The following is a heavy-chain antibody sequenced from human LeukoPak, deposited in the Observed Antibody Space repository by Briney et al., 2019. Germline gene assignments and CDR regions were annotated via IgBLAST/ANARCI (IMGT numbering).Heavy chain of an antibody. V-gene: IGHV3-23*01. Sequence: GGSLRLSCAASGFTFSSYAMSWVRQAPGKGLEWVSAISGSGGSTYYADSVKGRFTISRDNSKNTLYLQMNSLRAEDTAVYYCAKDSGTIFGVVDAFVIWGQGTMVTVSS. J-gene: IGHJ3*02. CDR2: ISGSGGST. CDR1: GFTFSSYA. D-gene: IGHD3-3*01. CDR3: AKDSGTIFGVVDAFVI.